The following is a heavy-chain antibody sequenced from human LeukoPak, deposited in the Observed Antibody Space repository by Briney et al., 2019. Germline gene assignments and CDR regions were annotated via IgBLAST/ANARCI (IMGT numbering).Heavy chain of an antibody. CDR2: ISYDGSNK. D-gene: IGHD3-10*01. CDR3: ARAGRGVTLYTDY. Sequence: GGSLRLSCAASGFTFSSYAMHWVRQAPGEGLEWVAVISYDGSNKYYADSVKGRFTISRDNSKNTLYLQMNSLRAEDTAVYYCARAGRGVTLYTDYWGQGTLVTVSS. V-gene: IGHV3-30*04. J-gene: IGHJ4*02. CDR1: GFTFSSYA.